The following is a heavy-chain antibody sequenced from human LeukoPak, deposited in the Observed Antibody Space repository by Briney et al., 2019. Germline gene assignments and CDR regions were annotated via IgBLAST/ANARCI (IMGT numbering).Heavy chain of an antibody. CDR2: IYHSGST. CDR1: GFTFSSYS. J-gene: IGHJ4*02. CDR3: ASLNIVERGRYFDY. V-gene: IGHV4-38-2*01. Sequence: PGGSLRLSCAASGFTFSSYSMNWVRQAPGKGLEWIGSIYHSGSTYYNPSLKSRVTISVDTSKNQFSLKLSSVTAADTAVYYCASLNIVERGRYFDYWGQGTLVTVSS. D-gene: IGHD2/OR15-2a*01.